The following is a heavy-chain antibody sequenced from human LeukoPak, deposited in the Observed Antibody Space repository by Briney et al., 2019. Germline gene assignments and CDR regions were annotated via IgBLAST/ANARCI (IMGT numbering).Heavy chain of an antibody. D-gene: IGHD4-17*01. J-gene: IGHJ1*01. CDR3: AREGAKNDYGDPLYFQH. V-gene: IGHV4-59*01. CDR2: IYYSGST. CDR1: GGSISSYY. Sequence: SETESLTCTVSGGSISSYYWSWIRQPPGKGLEWIGYIYYSGSTNYSPSLNSRVTISVDTSKNQFSLKLSSVTAADTAVYYCAREGAKNDYGDPLYFQHWGQGTLVTVSS.